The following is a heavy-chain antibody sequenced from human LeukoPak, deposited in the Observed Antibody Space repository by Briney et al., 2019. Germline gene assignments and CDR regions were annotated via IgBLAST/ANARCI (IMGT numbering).Heavy chain of an antibody. V-gene: IGHV3-21*01. D-gene: IGHD2-21*02. CDR3: ARDPTHCGGDCYYFDY. CDR1: GFTSSSYE. CDR2: ISNSSSYI. J-gene: IGHJ4*02. Sequence: GGSLRLSCAASGFTSSSYEMNWVRQAPGKGLEWVSSISNSSSYIYYADSEKGRFTISRENAKNSLYLQMNSLRAEDTAVYYCARDPTHCGGDCYYFDYWGQGTLVTVSS.